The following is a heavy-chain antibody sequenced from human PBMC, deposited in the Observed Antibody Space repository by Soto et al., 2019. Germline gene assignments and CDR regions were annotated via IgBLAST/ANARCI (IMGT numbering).Heavy chain of an antibody. Sequence: SLTCTVSGGSINSYYWSWIRQPAGKGLEWLGRIYASGSTNYSPSLKSRVTMSLDTSKNQFFLKLSSLTAADTAVYYCARDCSTSSCYNAGSYYYYGMDVWGQGTTVTVSS. CDR2: IYASGST. D-gene: IGHD2-2*01. V-gene: IGHV4-4*07. CDR3: ARDCSTSSCYNAGSYYYYGMDV. CDR1: GGSINSYY. J-gene: IGHJ6*02.